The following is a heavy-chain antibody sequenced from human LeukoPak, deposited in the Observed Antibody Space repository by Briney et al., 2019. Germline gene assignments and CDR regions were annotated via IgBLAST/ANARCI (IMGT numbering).Heavy chain of an antibody. Sequence: SETLSLTCTVSGGSISSSSYYWVWIRQPPGKGLEWIGSIYYSGSTYYNPSLKSRVTISVDTSKNQFSLKLSSVTAADTAVYYCARFFYGSGYYLDFDYWGQGTLVTVSS. CDR3: ARFFYGSGYYLDFDY. CDR2: IYYSGST. D-gene: IGHD3-3*01. V-gene: IGHV4-39*07. CDR1: GGSISSSSYY. J-gene: IGHJ4*02.